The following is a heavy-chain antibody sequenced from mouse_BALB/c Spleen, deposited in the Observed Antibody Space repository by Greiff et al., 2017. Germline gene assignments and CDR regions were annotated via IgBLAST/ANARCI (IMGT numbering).Heavy chain of an antibody. CDR2: IYPGDGDT. CDR3: ARYDGYPWFAY. J-gene: IGHJ3*01. CDR1: GYAFSSSW. D-gene: IGHD2-3*01. V-gene: IGHV1-82*01. Sequence: VQLQQSGPELVKPGASVKISCKASGYAFSSSWMNWVKQRPGQGLEWIGRIYPGDGDTNYNGKFKGKATLTADKSSSTAYMQLSSLTSVDSAVYFCARYDGYPWFAYWGQGTLVTVSA.